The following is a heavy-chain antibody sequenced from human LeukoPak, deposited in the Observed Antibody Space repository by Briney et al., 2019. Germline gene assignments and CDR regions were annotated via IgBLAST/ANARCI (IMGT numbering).Heavy chain of an antibody. CDR3: ANCPIVGAEDTDIDY. J-gene: IGHJ4*02. V-gene: IGHV3-23*01. CDR1: GFTFSSYA. Sequence: GGSLRLSCAASGFTFSSYAMSWVRQAPGKGLEWVSSISGSGGSTYYADSVKGRFTISRDNSKNTLYLQMNSLRAEDTAVYYCANCPIVGAEDTDIDYWGQGTLVTVSS. CDR2: ISGSGGST. D-gene: IGHD1-26*01.